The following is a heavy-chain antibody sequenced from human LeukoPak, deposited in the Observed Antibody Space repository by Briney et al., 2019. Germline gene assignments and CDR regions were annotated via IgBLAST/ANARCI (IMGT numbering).Heavy chain of an antibody. CDR2: IKKDGSEE. D-gene: IGHD1-14*01. CDR1: GFTFSSYE. J-gene: IGHJ3*01. Sequence: GGSLRLSCAASGFTFSSYEMNWVRQAPGKGLEWVANIKKDGSEESYLDSVKGRFTVSRDNAKNSLFLQMNSLRGEDTAVYYCARSNPNRNALDLWGQGTMVTISS. CDR3: ARSNPNRNALDL. V-gene: IGHV3-7*01.